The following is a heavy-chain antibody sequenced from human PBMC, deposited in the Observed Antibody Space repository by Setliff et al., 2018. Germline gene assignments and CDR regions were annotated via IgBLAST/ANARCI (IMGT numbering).Heavy chain of an antibody. CDR2: VRSRINNFAK. CDR3: ASDIHNDYDYFDY. CDR1: GFTFSSYG. J-gene: IGHJ4*02. D-gene: IGHD4-17*01. V-gene: IGHV3-73*01. Sequence: GGSLRLSCAASGFTFSSYGMHWVRQAPGKGLEWVGRVRSRINNFAKAYDASVKGRFIISRDDSKNTAYLQMNSLKTEDTAVYYCASDIHNDYDYFDYWGQGIQVTVSS.